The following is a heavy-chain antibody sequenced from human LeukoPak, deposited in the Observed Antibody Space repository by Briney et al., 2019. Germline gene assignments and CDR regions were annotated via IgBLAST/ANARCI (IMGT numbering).Heavy chain of an antibody. CDR1: GFNLDEYA. D-gene: IGHD3-10*01. Sequence: GGSLRLSCVASGFNLDEYAMNWVRQAPGKGLEWISCIYRDSSVIHYADSVRGRFTVSRDNAKNSVYLQMNSLRAEDTAVYFCARYGSGSNYRDPFDSWGQGTLVTVSS. V-gene: IGHV3-48*01. CDR2: IYRDSSVI. CDR3: ARYGSGSNYRDPFDS. J-gene: IGHJ4*02.